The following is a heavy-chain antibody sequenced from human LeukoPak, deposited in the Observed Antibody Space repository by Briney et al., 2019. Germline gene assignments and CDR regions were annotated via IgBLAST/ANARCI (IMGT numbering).Heavy chain of an antibody. D-gene: IGHD6-13*01. V-gene: IGHV3-74*01. CDR3: ASASSHRIAAGGDY. Sequence: GGSLRLSCVASGFTFSNYWMHWVRQAPGKGLVWVSRINTDGSGKNYADSVKGRFTISRDNAKSTLYLQMDSLRAEDTAVYYCASASSHRIAAGGDYWGQGTLVTVSS. CDR2: INTDGSGK. CDR1: GFTFSNYW. J-gene: IGHJ4*02.